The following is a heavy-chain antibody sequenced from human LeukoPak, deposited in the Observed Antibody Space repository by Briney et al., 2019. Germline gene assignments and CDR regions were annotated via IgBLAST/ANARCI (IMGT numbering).Heavy chain of an antibody. J-gene: IGHJ4*02. D-gene: IGHD6-13*01. CDR1: GYTFTSYY. V-gene: IGHV1-46*01. Sequence: ASVKVSSKTSGYTFTSYYMHWVRQAPGQGLEWMGIINPSGGSTTYAQKFQGRVTMTRDTSTNTVYMELSSLRSEDTAVYYCARGYDSSSWYVRPRAPQQPTSPFDYWGQGTLVTVSS. CDR2: INPSGGST. CDR3: ARGYDSSSWYVRPRAPQQPTSPFDY.